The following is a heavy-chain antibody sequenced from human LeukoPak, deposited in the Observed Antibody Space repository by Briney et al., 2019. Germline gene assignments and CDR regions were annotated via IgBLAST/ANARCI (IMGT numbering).Heavy chain of an antibody. D-gene: IGHD1-26*01. CDR3: AKDYLVGATVNWFDP. CDR2: ISGSGGST. Sequence: GGSLRLSCAASGFTFSSYAMGWVRQAPGKGLEWVSAISGSGGSTYYADSVKGRFTISRDNSKNTLYLQMNSLRAEDTAVYYCAKDYLVGATVNWFDPWGQGTLVTVSS. J-gene: IGHJ5*02. CDR1: GFTFSSYA. V-gene: IGHV3-23*01.